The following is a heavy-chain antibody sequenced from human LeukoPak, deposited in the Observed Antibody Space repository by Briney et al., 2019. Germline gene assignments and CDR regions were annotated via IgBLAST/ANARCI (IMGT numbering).Heavy chain of an antibody. CDR2: LGGRSDSI. CDR1: GFTFTTYG. Sequence: GFLRLSCAASGFTFTTYGMNWLRQAPGKGLEWVSYLGGRSDSIYYAESVKGRFTISRDNAKNSLYLQMNSLRDEDTAVYYCARDFRYRDSSGYYSFDYWGQGTLVTVSS. CDR3: ARDFRYRDSSGYYSFDY. V-gene: IGHV3-48*02. J-gene: IGHJ4*02. D-gene: IGHD3-22*01.